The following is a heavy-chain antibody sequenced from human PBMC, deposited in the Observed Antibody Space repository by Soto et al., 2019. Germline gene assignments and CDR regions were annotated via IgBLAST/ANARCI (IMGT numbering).Heavy chain of an antibody. V-gene: IGHV3-48*01. CDR3: ARGPIPSYYDILTGPEEY. J-gene: IGHJ4*02. CDR1: GFTFSSYS. D-gene: IGHD3-9*01. CDR2: ISSSSSTI. Sequence: PGGSLRLSCAASGFTFSSYSMNWVRQAPGKGLEWVSYISSSSSTIYYADSVKGRFTISRDNAKNSLYLQMNSLRAEDTAVYYCARGPIPSYYDILTGPEEYWGQGTLVTVSS.